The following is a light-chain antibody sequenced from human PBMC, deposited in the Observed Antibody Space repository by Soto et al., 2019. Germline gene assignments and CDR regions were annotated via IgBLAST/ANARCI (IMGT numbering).Light chain of an antibody. CDR2: GAS. J-gene: IGKJ5*01. Sequence: EIVLTQSPGILSLSPGERASLSCGASQSISSSFLAWYQQKPGQAPRLLIYGASSRATGIPDRFSGTGSETDFTLTISRLEPEDFAVYYCQQYDNSPITFGQGTRLEIE. CDR1: QSISSSF. CDR3: QQYDNSPIT. V-gene: IGKV3-20*01.